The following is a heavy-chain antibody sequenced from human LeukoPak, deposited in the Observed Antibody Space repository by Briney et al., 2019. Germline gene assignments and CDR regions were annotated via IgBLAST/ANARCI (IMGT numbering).Heavy chain of an antibody. D-gene: IGHD3-10*01. CDR2: IGSSSSYI. CDR3: ARDGYYGPGSLDY. CDR1: GFTFSSYS. Sequence: GGSLRLSCAASGFTFSSYSMNWVRQAPGKGLEWVSSIGSSSSYIYYADSVKGRFTISRDNAKNSLYLQMSSLRAEDTAVYYCARDGYYGPGSLDYWGQGTLVTVSS. J-gene: IGHJ4*02. V-gene: IGHV3-21*01.